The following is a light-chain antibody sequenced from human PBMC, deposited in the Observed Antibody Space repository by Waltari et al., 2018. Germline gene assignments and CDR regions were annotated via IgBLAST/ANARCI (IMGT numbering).Light chain of an antibody. J-gene: IGLJ3*02. CDR3: CSYAGRSTWV. V-gene: IGLV2-23*01. Sequence: QSALTQPASVSGSPGQSITISCTGTSSDVGSYKFVSWYQQHPGKAPKLMIYEGTKRPSGVSNRFPGSKSGNTASLTISGLQAEDEADYYCCSYAGRSTWVFGGGTKLTVL. CDR1: SSDVGSYKF. CDR2: EGT.